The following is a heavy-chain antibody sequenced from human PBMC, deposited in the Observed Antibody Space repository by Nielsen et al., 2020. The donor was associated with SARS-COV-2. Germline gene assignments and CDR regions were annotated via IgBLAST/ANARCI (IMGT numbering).Heavy chain of an antibody. CDR1: TDSFSDYY. Sequence: SETLSLTCTVSTDSFSDYYWSWFRQPPGQRLEWIGYFYHTGSTRSNPSLKSRVSISGDTSKNQFSLELRSVTAADTAIYYCARQNPLFSTSRPVDWWGQGVLVTVSS. CDR3: ARQNPLFSTSRPVDW. J-gene: IGHJ4*02. V-gene: IGHV4-59*08. CDR2: FYHTGST. D-gene: IGHD6-6*01.